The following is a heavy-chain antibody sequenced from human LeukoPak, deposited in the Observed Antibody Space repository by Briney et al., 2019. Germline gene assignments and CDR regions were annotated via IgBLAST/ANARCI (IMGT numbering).Heavy chain of an antibody. CDR3: ARAVVITTSYFDY. CDR2: ISSRGSSI. Sequence: PGGSLRLSCAASRFTFSDYYMSWIRQAPGKGLEGVSYISSRGSSIYYADSVKGRFTISRDNAKNSLYLQMNSLRAEDTAVYYCARAVVITTSYFDYWGQGTLVTVSS. CDR1: RFTFSDYY. D-gene: IGHD3-22*01. V-gene: IGHV3-11*01. J-gene: IGHJ4*02.